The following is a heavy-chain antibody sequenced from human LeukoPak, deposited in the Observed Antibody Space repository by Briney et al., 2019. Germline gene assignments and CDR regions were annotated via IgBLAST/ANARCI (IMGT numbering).Heavy chain of an antibody. J-gene: IGHJ4*02. CDR2: IYTSGST. Sequence: SETLSLTCTVSGGSISSGSYYWSWIRQPAGKGLEWIGRIYTSGSTNYNPSLKSRVTISVDTSKNQFSLKLSSVTAADTAVYYCARNCILRFCTHWGQGTLVTVSS. CDR1: GGSISSGSYY. D-gene: IGHD3-3*01. CDR3: ARNCILRFCTH. V-gene: IGHV4-61*02.